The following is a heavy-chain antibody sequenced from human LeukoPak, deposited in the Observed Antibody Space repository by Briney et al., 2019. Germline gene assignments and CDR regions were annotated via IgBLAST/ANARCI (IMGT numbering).Heavy chain of an antibody. CDR3: ARAAESGAYWYFDL. Sequence: SGTLSLTCAVSGGSISSSNWWSWVRQTPGKGLEWIGEVYHSGSTNYNPSLKSRVTISVDKSKNQFSLKLSSVTAADTAVYYCARAAESGAYWYFDLWGRGTLVTVSS. CDR1: GGSISSSNW. D-gene: IGHD1-26*01. J-gene: IGHJ2*01. V-gene: IGHV4-4*02. CDR2: VYHSGST.